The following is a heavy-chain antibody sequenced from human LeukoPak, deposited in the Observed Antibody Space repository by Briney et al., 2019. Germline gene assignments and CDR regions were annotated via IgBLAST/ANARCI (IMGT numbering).Heavy chain of an antibody. D-gene: IGHD5-18*01. J-gene: IGHJ3*02. CDR1: GGSFSGYY. Sequence: PSETLSLTCAVYGGSFSGYYWSWIRQPPGKGLEWIGEINHSGSTNYNPSLKSRVTISVDTSKNQFSLKLSSVTAADTAVYYCARHGNSDAFDMWGQGTMVTVSS. V-gene: IGHV4-34*01. CDR2: INHSGST. CDR3: ARHGNSDAFDM.